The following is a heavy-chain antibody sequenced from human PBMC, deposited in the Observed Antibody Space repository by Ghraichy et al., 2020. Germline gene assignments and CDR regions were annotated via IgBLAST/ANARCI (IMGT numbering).Heavy chain of an antibody. D-gene: IGHD1-7*01. CDR1: GFTFSSYG. V-gene: IGHV3-23*01. CDR3: AREITGTTGLSMDV. Sequence: GGSLRLSCAASGFTFSSYGMSWVRQAPGRGLEWVSGISIGGGGTYYADSVKGRFTISRHNSKNTLYLQMNSLRGDDTAVYYCAREITGTTGLSMDVWGQGATVTVSS. CDR2: ISIGGGGT. J-gene: IGHJ6*02.